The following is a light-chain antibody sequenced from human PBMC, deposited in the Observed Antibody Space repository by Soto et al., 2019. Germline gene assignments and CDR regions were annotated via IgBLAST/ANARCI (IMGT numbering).Light chain of an antibody. CDR3: QQYNTYSWT. V-gene: IGKV1-5*01. Sequence: DIPMTKSPSTLSASVGERVIITCRASQSVSAWLAWYQQKVGKAPKLLIYDVSTLESGVPPRFSGSGSGTEFTLTISSLQPDDFATYYCQQYNTYSWTFGEGTRVEIK. J-gene: IGKJ1*01. CDR2: DVS. CDR1: QSVSAW.